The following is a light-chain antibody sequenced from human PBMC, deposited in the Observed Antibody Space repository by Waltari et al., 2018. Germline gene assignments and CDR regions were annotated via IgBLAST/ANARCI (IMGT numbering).Light chain of an antibody. J-gene: IGKJ4*01. CDR3: QQYNDWPLT. CDR1: QSVANR. V-gene: IGKV3-15*01. CDR2: GVS. Sequence: EIVLTQSPATLSVSPGEGATLSCRASQSVANRLAWYQQKPGQSPRLPIYGVSTRATGIPARFSGSGAGTDFTLTISSLQSEDFAVYSCQQYNDWPLTFGGGTKVEI.